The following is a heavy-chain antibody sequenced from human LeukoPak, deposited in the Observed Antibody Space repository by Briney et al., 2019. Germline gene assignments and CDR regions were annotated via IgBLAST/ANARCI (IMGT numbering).Heavy chain of an antibody. D-gene: IGHD3-10*01. CDR1: GGSISSYY. CDR2: IYYSGST. CDR3: ARGGSITMLRGVINGFDP. Sequence: SETLSLTCTVSGGSISSYYWSWIRQPPGKGLEWIGSIYYSGSTNYNPSLKSRVTISVDTSKNQFSLKLSSVTAADTAVYYCARGGSITMLRGVINGFDPWGQGTLVTVSS. V-gene: IGHV4-59*01. J-gene: IGHJ5*02.